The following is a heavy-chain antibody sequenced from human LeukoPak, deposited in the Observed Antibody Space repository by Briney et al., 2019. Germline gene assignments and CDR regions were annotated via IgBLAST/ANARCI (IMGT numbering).Heavy chain of an antibody. CDR2: ISGSGGST. CDR3: ARGGPAAGRFDY. J-gene: IGHJ4*02. D-gene: IGHD6-13*01. CDR1: GFTFSSYA. V-gene: IGHV3-23*01. Sequence: SGGSLRLSCVVSGFTFSSYAMSWVRQAPGKGLEWVSGISGSGGSTYYADSVKGRFTISRDNSKNTLYLQMNSLRAEDTAVYYCARGGPAAGRFDYWGQGTLVTVSS.